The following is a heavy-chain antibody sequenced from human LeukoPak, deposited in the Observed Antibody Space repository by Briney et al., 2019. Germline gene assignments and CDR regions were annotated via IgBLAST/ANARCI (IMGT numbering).Heavy chain of an antibody. D-gene: IGHD4-11*01. CDR1: GGSISSGTYY. CDR3: ARADSTVTTPFDY. V-gene: IGHV4-30-2*06. Sequence: SQTLSLTCTVSGGSISSGTYYYSWIRQSPGKGLEWIGYMYHSGSTYYNPSLKSRVTISVDRSKNQFSLKLSSVTAADTAVYYCARADSTVTTPFDYWGQGTLVTVSS. CDR2: MYHSGST. J-gene: IGHJ4*02.